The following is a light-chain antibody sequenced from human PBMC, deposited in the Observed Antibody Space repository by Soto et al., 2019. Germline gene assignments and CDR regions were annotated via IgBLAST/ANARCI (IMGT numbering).Light chain of an antibody. V-gene: IGKV3-15*01. CDR3: QQYKNWPQT. J-gene: IGKJ2*01. CDR2: GAS. Sequence: DIVMTQSPATLSVSPGERATLSCRASQSVGSNLAWYQQKPGQSPRLLISGASTRATDIPARFSGSGSGSDFTPTISSLQSEDFGVYYCQQYKNWPQTFGQGTKLEIK. CDR1: QSVGSN.